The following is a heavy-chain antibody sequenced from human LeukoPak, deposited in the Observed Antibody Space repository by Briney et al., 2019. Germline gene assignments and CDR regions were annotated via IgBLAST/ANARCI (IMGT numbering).Heavy chain of an antibody. J-gene: IGHJ4*02. D-gene: IGHD2-8*01. CDR1: GGSISSSYYY. CDR2: IYYSGST. V-gene: IGHV4-39*01. Sequence: PSETLSLTCTVSGGSISSSYYYWGWIRQPPGKGLEWIGSIYYSGSTYYNPSLKSRVTISVDTSKNQFSLKLSSVTAADTAVYYCARQIVLMVYAPYYFDYWGQGTLVTVSS. CDR3: ARQIVLMVYAPYYFDY.